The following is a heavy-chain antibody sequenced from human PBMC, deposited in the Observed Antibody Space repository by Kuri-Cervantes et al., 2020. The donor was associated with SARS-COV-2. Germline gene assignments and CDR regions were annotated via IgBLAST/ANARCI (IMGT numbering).Heavy chain of an antibody. CDR1: GYIFTSFD. J-gene: IGHJ6*03. CDR2: IIPIFGTA. CDR3: ARAGYGVGFRFLPNYYMDV. V-gene: IGHV1-69*13. Sequence: SVKVSCKASGYIFTSFDISWVRQAPGQGLEWMGGIIPIFGTANYAQKFQGRVTITADESTSTAYMELSSLRSEDTAVYYCARAGYGVGFRFLPNYYMDVLGKGTTVTVSS. D-gene: IGHD3-3*01.